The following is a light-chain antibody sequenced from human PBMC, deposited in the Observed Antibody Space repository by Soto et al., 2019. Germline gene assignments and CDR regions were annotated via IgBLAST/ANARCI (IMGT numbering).Light chain of an antibody. J-gene: IGKJ5*01. CDR2: DTY. Sequence: EIVVTQSPATMSVSPGERVTLSCRASQSVSNKLGWYQHKPGQAPRLIVYDTYTRAAGTPATFTGSGSGTDFTLTISSLQSEDFAVYYCQQYNTWRSISFGQGTRLEIK. V-gene: IGKV3-15*01. CDR1: QSVSNK. CDR3: QQYNTWRSIS.